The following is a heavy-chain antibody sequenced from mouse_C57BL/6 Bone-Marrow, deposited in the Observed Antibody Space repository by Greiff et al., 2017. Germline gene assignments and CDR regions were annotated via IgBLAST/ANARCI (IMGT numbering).Heavy chain of an antibody. CDR3: ARHGGSWFAY. Sequence: DVKLVESGGDLVKPGGSLKLSRAASGFTFSSYGMSWVRQTSDKRLEWVATISSGGSYTYYPDSVKGRFTISRDNAKNTLYLQMSNLKSEDTAMYYCARHGGSWFAYWGQGTLVTVSA. J-gene: IGHJ3*01. V-gene: IGHV5-6*02. D-gene: IGHD1-1*02. CDR1: GFTFSSYG. CDR2: ISSGGSYT.